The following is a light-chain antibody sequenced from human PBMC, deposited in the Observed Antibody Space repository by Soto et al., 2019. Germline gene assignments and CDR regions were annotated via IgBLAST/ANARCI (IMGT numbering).Light chain of an antibody. J-gene: IGKJ5*01. Sequence: EIVLTQSPGTLSLSPGERATLSCRASQSVSSYLAWYQQKPGQAPRLLIYDASNRATGIPARFSGSGSGTDFTLTISSLETEDFAVYYCQQRSNWHTITFGQGTRLEIK. V-gene: IGKV3-11*01. CDR2: DAS. CDR1: QSVSSY. CDR3: QQRSNWHTIT.